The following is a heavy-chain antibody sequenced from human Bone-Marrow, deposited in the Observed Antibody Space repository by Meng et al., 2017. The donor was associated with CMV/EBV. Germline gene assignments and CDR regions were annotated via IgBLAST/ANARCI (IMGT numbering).Heavy chain of an antibody. CDR3: ARALGYCSSTSCYTFDY. J-gene: IGHJ4*02. CDR1: GFTFSSYS. Sequence: GGSLRLSCAASGFTFSSYSMNWVRQAPGKGLEWVSSISSSSSYIYYADSVKGRFTISRDNAKNSLYLQMNSLRAEDTAVYYCARALGYCSSTSCYTFDYWGQGTLVTVYS. CDR2: ISSSSSYI. D-gene: IGHD2-2*02. V-gene: IGHV3-21*01.